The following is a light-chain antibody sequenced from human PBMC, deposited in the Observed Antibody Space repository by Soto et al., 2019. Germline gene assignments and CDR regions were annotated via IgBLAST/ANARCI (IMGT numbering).Light chain of an antibody. J-gene: IGKJ1*01. Sequence: EIVLTQSPATLYLSPGERATLSCRASQSIDNNLAWYQQKPGQVPRLLIYDASNRATGIPARFSGSGSGTDFTLTISILEPEDFAIYYCHQRTNWPPWTFGQGTKLDIK. CDR1: QSIDNN. V-gene: IGKV3-11*01. CDR3: HQRTNWPPWT. CDR2: DAS.